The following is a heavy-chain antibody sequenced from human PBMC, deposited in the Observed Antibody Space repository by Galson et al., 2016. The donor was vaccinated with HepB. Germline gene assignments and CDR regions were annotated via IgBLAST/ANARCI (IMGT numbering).Heavy chain of an antibody. CDR2: IYHSGKT. V-gene: IGHV4-4*01. D-gene: IGHD1-1*01. Sequence: TLSLTCGVSGGSISSRTWWSWVRQSPGKGLEWIGEIYHSGKTNYNPSLKSRVTISLDKSKRQFSLKMTSMTAADTAVYFCARGELATGFDDWGQGTLVTVFS. CDR3: ARGELATGFDD. CDR1: GGSISSRTW. J-gene: IGHJ4*02.